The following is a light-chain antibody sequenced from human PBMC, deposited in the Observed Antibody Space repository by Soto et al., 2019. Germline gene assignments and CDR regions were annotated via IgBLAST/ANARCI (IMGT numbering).Light chain of an antibody. CDR2: DVI. Sequence: QSALTQPRSVSGSPGQSVTFSCTGTSSDVGAYIYVSWYQQHPGKAPKLIIYDVIKRPSGVPDRFSGSKSGNTASLTISGLQAEDEADYYCCSYAGSYTHVFGKGTKVNV. CDR3: CSYAGSYTHV. V-gene: IGLV2-11*01. CDR1: SSDVGAYIY. J-gene: IGLJ1*01.